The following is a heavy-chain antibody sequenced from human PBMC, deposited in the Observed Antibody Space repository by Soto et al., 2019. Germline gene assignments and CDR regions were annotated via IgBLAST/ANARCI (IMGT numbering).Heavy chain of an antibody. CDR1: GFTFSSYG. CDR3: ARDTYYYDSSGYSDY. Sequence: ESGGGVVQPGRSLRLSCAASGFTFSSYGMHWVRQAPGKGLEWVAVIWYDGSNKYYADSVKGRFTISRDNSKNTLYLQMNSLRAEDTAVYYCARDTYYYDSSGYSDYWGQGTLVTVSS. CDR2: IWYDGSNK. J-gene: IGHJ4*02. V-gene: IGHV3-33*01. D-gene: IGHD3-22*01.